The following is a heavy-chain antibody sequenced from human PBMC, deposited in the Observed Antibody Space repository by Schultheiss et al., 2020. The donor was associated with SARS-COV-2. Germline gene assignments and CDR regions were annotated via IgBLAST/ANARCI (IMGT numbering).Heavy chain of an antibody. D-gene: IGHD6-13*01. CDR3: ARSPRDSSSCLVD. CDR2: MNPNSGNT. V-gene: IGHV1-8*02. CDR1: GYTFTSYG. Sequence: ASVKVSCKASGYTFTSYGISWVRQAPGQGLEWMGWMNPNSGNTGYAQKFQGRVTMTRNTSISTAYMELSSLRSEDTAMYYCARSPRDSSSCLVDWGQGTLVTVSS. J-gene: IGHJ4*02.